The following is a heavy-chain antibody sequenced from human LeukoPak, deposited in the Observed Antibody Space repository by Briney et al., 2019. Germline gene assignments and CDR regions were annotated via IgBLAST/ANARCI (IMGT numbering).Heavy chain of an antibody. CDR1: GYTFTSYD. CDR3: ARRVQTNYYYYGMDV. CDR2: MNPNSGNT. D-gene: IGHD5/OR15-5a*01. Sequence: GASVKVSCKASGYTFTSYDINWVRQATGQGLEWMGWMNPNSGNTGYAQKFQGRVTMTRNTSTSTAYMELSSLRSEDTAVYYCARRVQTNYYYYGMDVWGQGTTVTVSS. V-gene: IGHV1-8*01. J-gene: IGHJ6*02.